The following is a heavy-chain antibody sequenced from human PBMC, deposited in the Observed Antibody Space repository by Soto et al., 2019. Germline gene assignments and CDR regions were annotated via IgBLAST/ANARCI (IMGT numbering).Heavy chain of an antibody. Sequence: QVQLVQSGAEVKKPGSSVKVSCKASGGTFSSYAISWVRQAPGQGIEWMGGIIPIFGTANYAQKFQGRVTITADESTSTAYMELSSLRSEDTAVYYCESTYVEMAINWFDPWGQGTLVTVSS. CDR2: IIPIFGTA. CDR1: GGTFSSYA. D-gene: IGHD2-21*01. CDR3: ESTYVEMAINWFDP. J-gene: IGHJ5*02. V-gene: IGHV1-69*01.